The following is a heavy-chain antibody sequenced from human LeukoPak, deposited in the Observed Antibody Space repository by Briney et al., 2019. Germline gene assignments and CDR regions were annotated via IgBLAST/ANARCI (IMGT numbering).Heavy chain of an antibody. Sequence: GGSLRLSCAASGFTFSAFEMNWVRQAPGKGLEWLSYISGSGGTTLYADSVKGRFTTSRDNAKNSLYLQTNSLRVEDTAVYYCVRVYCSSTSCSDYFDYWGQGSLVTVSS. J-gene: IGHJ4*02. V-gene: IGHV3-48*03. CDR3: VRVYCSSTSCSDYFDY. D-gene: IGHD2-2*01. CDR1: GFTFSAFE. CDR2: ISGSGGTT.